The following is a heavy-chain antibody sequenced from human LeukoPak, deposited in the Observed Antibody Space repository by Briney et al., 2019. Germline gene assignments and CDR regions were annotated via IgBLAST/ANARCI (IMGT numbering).Heavy chain of an antibody. CDR2: IKQDGSEK. Sequence: PGGSLRLSCAASGFTFSRYWMSWVRQAPGKGLEWVANIKQDGSEKYYVDSVKGRFTISRDNAKNSLYLQMNSLRAEDTAVYYCARDQGSGINYYYYYMDVWGKGTTVTVSS. J-gene: IGHJ6*03. D-gene: IGHD3-10*01. CDR3: ARDQGSGINYYYYYMDV. CDR1: GFTFSRYW. V-gene: IGHV3-7*01.